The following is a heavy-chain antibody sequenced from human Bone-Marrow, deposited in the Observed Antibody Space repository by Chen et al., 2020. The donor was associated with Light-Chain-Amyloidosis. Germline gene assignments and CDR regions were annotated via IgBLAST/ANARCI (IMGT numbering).Heavy chain of an antibody. CDR2: IYYSGST. J-gene: IGHJ5*02. V-gene: IGHV4-39*07. D-gene: IGHD3-16*02. CDR3: EGEPYDSVWASYRPNNNWFDP. Sequence: PWETMSLTCTVSGCAFSSSSYYLGSLRQAPGKGLEWLGSIYYSGSTYYSPSLKSRVTISVDTSNNQFSRQLSSVKEEGREGEEGEGEPYDSVWASYRPNNNWFDPWGQGTLVTVSS. CDR1: GCAFSSSSYY.